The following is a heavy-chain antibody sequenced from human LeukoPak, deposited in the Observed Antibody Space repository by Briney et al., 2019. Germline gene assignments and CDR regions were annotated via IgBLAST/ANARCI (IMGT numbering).Heavy chain of an antibody. CDR1: GFTVSSNY. CDR2: IYSGGST. V-gene: IGHV3-53*01. CDR3: VRGDYGDYTLFDY. Sequence: PGGSLRLSCAASGFTVSSNYMSWVRQAPGKGLEWVSVIYSGGSTHYADSVKGRFTISRDNSKNTLYLQMNSLRAEDTAVYYCVRGDYGDYTLFDYWGQGTLVAVSS. D-gene: IGHD4-17*01. J-gene: IGHJ4*02.